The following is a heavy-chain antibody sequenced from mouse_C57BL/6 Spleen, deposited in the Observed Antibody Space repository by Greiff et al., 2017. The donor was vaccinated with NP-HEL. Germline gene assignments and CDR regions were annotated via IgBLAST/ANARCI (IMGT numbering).Heavy chain of an antibody. J-gene: IGHJ4*01. D-gene: IGHD2-5*01. CDR1: GYTFTDYY. CDR3: ARLKTYYSNLYYAMDY. Sequence: EVQLQQSGPELVKPGASVKISCKASGYTFTDYYMNWVKQSHGKSLEWIGDINPNNGGTSYNQKFKGKATLTVDKSSSTAYMELRSLTSEDSAVYYCARLKTYYSNLYYAMDYWGQGTSVTVSS. V-gene: IGHV1-26*01. CDR2: INPNNGGT.